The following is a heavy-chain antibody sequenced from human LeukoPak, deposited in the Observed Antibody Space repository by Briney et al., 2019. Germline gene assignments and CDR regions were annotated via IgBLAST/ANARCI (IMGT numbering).Heavy chain of an antibody. D-gene: IGHD3-10*02. CDR1: GFTFGNFG. CDR3: ARELVSSGTGYFDL. V-gene: IGHV3-23*01. Sequence: GGSLRLSCEASGFTFGNFGMTWVRQAPGKGLQWVSGITGSTTWTYYAASVKGRFTVSRDNSQNTLHPQMNSLRADDTAVYYCARELVSSGTGYFDLWGRGTLVTVPS. CDR2: ITGSTTWT. J-gene: IGHJ2*01.